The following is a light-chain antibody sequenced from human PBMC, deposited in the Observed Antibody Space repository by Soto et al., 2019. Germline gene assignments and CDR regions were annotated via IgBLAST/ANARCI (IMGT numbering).Light chain of an antibody. CDR3: QQYNNWPPVFT. J-gene: IGKJ3*01. V-gene: IGKV3-15*01. Sequence: EIVMTQSPATLSVSPGERATLSCRASQSVNSNLAWYQQKPGQAPRLLIYGASTRATGIPARFSGSGSGTEFTLTISSLQSEDFAVYYCQQYNNWPPVFTFGPGTKVDIK. CDR1: QSVNSN. CDR2: GAS.